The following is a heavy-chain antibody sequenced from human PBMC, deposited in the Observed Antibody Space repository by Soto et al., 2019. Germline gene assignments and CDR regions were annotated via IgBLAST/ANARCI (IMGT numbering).Heavy chain of an antibody. Sequence: GGSLRLSCAASGFTFSNFGMHWVRQAPGKGLEWVAVIWYDVSNKYYADSVKGRFTISRDNSKNTLYLQMNSLRAEDTAVYYCAREGVAVAGTDFDNWGQGTLVTVSS. CDR3: AREGVAVAGTDFDN. CDR2: IWYDVSNK. V-gene: IGHV3-33*01. J-gene: IGHJ4*02. D-gene: IGHD6-19*01. CDR1: GFTFSNFG.